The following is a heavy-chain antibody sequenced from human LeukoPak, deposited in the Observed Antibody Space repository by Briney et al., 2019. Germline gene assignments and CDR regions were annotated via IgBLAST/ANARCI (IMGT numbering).Heavy chain of an antibody. CDR1: GGSFSGYY. J-gene: IGHJ3*02. CDR2: INHSGST. Sequence: SETLSLTCAVYGGSFSGYYWSWIRQPPGKGLEWIGEINHSGSTNYNPSLKSRVTISVDTSKNQFSLKLSSVTAADTAVYYCARGKYSSGWYSAFDIWGQGTMVTVSS. V-gene: IGHV4-34*01. D-gene: IGHD6-19*01. CDR3: ARGKYSSGWYSAFDI.